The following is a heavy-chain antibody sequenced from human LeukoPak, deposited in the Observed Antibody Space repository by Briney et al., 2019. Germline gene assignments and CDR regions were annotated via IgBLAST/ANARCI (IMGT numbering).Heavy chain of an antibody. J-gene: IGHJ4*02. CDR3: ARPTIAAAGNFEY. D-gene: IGHD6-13*01. Sequence: GGSLRLSCAASGFTFSSYEMNWVRQAPGKGLEWVSHISSFSNFRSYADSVKGRFTISRDNAKNSLYLQVNSLRAEDTAVYYCARPTIAAAGNFEYWGQGTLVTVSS. CDR1: GFTFSSYE. CDR2: ISSFSNFR. V-gene: IGHV3-48*03.